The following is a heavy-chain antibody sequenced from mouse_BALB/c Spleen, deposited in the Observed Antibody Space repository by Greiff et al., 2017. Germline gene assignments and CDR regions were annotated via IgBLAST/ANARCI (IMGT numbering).Heavy chain of an antibody. V-gene: IGHV1S22*01. Sequence: LQQPGSELVRPGASVKLSCKASGYTFTSYWMHWVKQRPGQGLEWIVNIYPGSGSTNYDEKFKSKATLTVDTSSSTAYMQLSSLTSEDSAVYYCTGYGGAYWGQGTLVTVSA. J-gene: IGHJ3*01. D-gene: IGHD1-1*01. CDR2: IYPGSGST. CDR3: TGYGGAY. CDR1: GYTFTSYW.